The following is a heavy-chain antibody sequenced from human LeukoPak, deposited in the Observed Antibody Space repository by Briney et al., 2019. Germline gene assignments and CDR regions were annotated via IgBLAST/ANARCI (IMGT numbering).Heavy chain of an antibody. J-gene: IGHJ5*02. CDR2: IHYSGST. V-gene: IGHV4-59*08. CDR1: GGSISSYY. Sequence: PSDTLSLTCTVSGGSISSYYWSWIRQPPGKGLEWIGYIHYSGSTNYNPSLKSRVTISVDMSKNQISLKLSSVTAADTAVYYCARHGWFGELLYGWFDPWGQGTLVTVSS. D-gene: IGHD3-10*01. CDR3: ARHGWFGELLYGWFDP.